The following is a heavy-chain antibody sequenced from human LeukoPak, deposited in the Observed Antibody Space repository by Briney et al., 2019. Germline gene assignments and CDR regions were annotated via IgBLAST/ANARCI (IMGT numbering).Heavy chain of an antibody. D-gene: IGHD3-22*01. CDR1: GYTFTSYG. Sequence: ASVKGSCKASGYTFTSYGISWVRQAPGQGLEWMGWISAYNGNTNYAQKLQGRVTMTTDTSTSTAYMELRSLRSDDTAVYYCAVTYYYDSNGYRPDAFDIWGQGTMVTVSS. CDR3: AVTYYYDSNGYRPDAFDI. CDR2: ISAYNGNT. V-gene: IGHV1-18*01. J-gene: IGHJ3*02.